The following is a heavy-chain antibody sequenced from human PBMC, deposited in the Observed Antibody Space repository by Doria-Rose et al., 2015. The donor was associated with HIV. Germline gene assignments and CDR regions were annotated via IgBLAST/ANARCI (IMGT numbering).Heavy chain of an antibody. V-gene: IGHV4-34*01. CDR2: INHSGST. J-gene: IGHJ5*02. CDR3: ARSFTMVQGVTNWFDP. Sequence: QVQLQQWGAGLLKPSETLSLNCAVYGGSFSNYYWTWIRQPPGKGLEWIGEINHSGSTNYNPSLKSRVTISVDTSKNQRTRKLSSVTAANTAVYYCARSFTMVQGVTNWFDPWGRGTLVTVSS. D-gene: IGHD3-10*01. CDR1: GGSFSNYY.